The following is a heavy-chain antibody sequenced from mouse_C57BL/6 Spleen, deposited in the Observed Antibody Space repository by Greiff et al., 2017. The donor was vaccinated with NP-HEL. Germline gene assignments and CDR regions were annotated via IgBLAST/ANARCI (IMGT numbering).Heavy chain of an antibody. V-gene: IGHV1-82*01. J-gene: IGHJ4*01. D-gene: IGHD1-1*02. CDR3: ARAGVGAMDY. Sequence: QVQLQQSGPELVKPGASVKISCKASGYAFSSSWMNWVQQRPGKGLEWIGRIYPGDGATNYNGKFKGKATLTADKSASTAYMQLSSLTSEDSAVYFCARAGVGAMDYWGQGTSVTVSS. CDR1: GYAFSSSW. CDR2: IYPGDGAT.